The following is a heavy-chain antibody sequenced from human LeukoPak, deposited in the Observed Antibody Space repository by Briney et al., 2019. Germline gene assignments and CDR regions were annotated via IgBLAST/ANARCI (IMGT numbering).Heavy chain of an antibody. CDR3: ARNRVNWNYAEIDY. V-gene: IGHV3-11*04. CDR2: ISSSGSPI. J-gene: IGHJ4*02. D-gene: IGHD1-7*01. Sequence: GGSLRLSCAASGLPFSDYYMRWIRQSPGEGLEWVSYISSSGSPIFYADSVTGRFPLPRDNAKNSLYLQMNSLRAEDTAVYYRARNRVNWNYAEIDYWGQGTLVTASS. CDR1: GLPFSDYY.